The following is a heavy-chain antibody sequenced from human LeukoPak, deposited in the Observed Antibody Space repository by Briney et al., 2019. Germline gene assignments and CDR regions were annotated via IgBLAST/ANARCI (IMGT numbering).Heavy chain of an antibody. D-gene: IGHD5-12*01. V-gene: IGHV4-4*02. CDR2: IYHSGNT. CDR3: ARLSGYGLHYYYYMDV. J-gene: IGHJ6*03. Sequence: SETLSLTCTVSGDSISSTNWWSWVRQPPGKGLEWIGEIYHSGNTNYNPSLKSRVSISVDKSKNQFSLNLSSVTAADTAVYYCARLSGYGLHYYYYMDVWGKGTTVTVSS. CDR1: GDSISSTNW.